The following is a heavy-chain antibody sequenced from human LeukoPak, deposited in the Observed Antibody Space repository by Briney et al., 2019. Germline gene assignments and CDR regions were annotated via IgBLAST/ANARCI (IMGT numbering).Heavy chain of an antibody. CDR1: GFTFSNAW. J-gene: IGHJ4*02. V-gene: IGHV3-15*01. CDR3: TVQWLTDY. CDR2: IKSKTDSGTT. D-gene: IGHD6-19*01. Sequence: KPGGSLRLSCAASGFTFSNAWMSWVRQAPGKGLEWVGRIKSKTDSGTTDYAAPVKGRFTISRDDSKNTLYLQMNSLKTEDTAVYYCTVQWLTDYWGQGTLVTVSS.